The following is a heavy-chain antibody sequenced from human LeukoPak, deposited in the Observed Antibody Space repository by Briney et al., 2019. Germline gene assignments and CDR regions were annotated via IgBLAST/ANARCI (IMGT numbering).Heavy chain of an antibody. CDR1: GFTFSNAW. J-gene: IGHJ6*02. Sequence: KPGGSLRLSCAAPGFTFSNAWMSWVRQAPGKGLEWVGRIKSKTDGGTTDYAAPVKGRFTISRDDSKNTLYLQMNSLKTEDTAVYYCTTGGNYDFWSGYYYYYGMDVWGQGTTVTVSS. CDR3: TTGGNYDFWSGYYYYYGMDV. D-gene: IGHD3-3*01. V-gene: IGHV3-15*01. CDR2: IKSKTDGGTT.